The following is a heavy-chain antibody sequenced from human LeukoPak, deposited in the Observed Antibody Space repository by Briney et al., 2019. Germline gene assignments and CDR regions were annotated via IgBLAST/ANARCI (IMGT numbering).Heavy chain of an antibody. V-gene: IGHV1-69*05. CDR3: ARVDGPRPLDRWFDP. CDR2: IIPIFGTA. Sequence: ASVKVSCRASGGTFSSFAISWVRQPPGKGLEWMGGIIPIFGTANYAQKFQGRVTITTDESTSTAYMELSSLRSEDTAVYYCARVDGPRPLDRWFDPWGQGTLVTVSS. D-gene: IGHD1-1*01. CDR1: GGTFSSFA. J-gene: IGHJ5*02.